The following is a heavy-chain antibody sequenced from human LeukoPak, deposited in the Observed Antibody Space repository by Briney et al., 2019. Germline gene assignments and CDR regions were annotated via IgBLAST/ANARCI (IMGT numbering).Heavy chain of an antibody. Sequence: GASVKVSCKASGGTFSSYAISWVRQAPGQGLEWMGGIIPIFGTANYAQKFQGRVTITADESTGTAYMELSSLRSEDTAVYYCARVKSYYYDTSDKDAFDIWGQGTMVTVSS. D-gene: IGHD3-22*01. J-gene: IGHJ3*02. V-gene: IGHV1-69*13. CDR3: ARVKSYYYDTSDKDAFDI. CDR2: IIPIFGTA. CDR1: GGTFSSYA.